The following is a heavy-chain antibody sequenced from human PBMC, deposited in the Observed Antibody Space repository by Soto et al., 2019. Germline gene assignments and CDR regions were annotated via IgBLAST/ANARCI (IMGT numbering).Heavy chain of an antibody. V-gene: IGHV3-53*01. CDR3: AAGYSGYAYYYGMDV. J-gene: IGHJ6*02. Sequence: PGGSLRLSCAASGFTVSSNYMSWVRQAPGKGLEWVSVIYSGGSTYYADSVKGRFTISRDNSKNTLYLQMNSLRSEDTAVYYCAAGYSGYAYYYGMDVWGQGTTVTVSS. CDR1: GFTVSSNY. D-gene: IGHD5-12*01. CDR2: IYSGGST.